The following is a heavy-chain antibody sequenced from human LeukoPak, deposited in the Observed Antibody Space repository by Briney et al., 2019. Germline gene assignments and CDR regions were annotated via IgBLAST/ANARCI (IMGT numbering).Heavy chain of an antibody. CDR1: GGSISSYY. V-gene: IGHV4-59*01. Sequence: TSETLSLTCTVSGGSISSYYWSWIRQPPEKGLEWIGHIYYSGSTNYNPSLKSRVTISVDTSKNQFSLKLSSVTAADTAVYYCARESDYYYGMDVWGQGTTVTVSS. J-gene: IGHJ6*02. CDR3: ARESDYYYGMDV. CDR2: IYYSGST.